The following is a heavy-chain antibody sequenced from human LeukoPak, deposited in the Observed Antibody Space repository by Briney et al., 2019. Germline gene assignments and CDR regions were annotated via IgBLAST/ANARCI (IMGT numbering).Heavy chain of an antibody. D-gene: IGHD3-10*01. CDR3: ARERTRSGTPFYFDY. J-gene: IGHJ4*02. V-gene: IGHV4-4*07. CDR2: IYTNENT. Sequence: SETLSLTCTVSGGSISNYFWSWIRQPAGKKLEWIGRIYTNENTNYNPSLKSRVTMSVDTSENQFSLRLNSVAAADTAVYYCARERTRSGTPFYFDYWSQGTLVTVSS. CDR1: GGSISNYF.